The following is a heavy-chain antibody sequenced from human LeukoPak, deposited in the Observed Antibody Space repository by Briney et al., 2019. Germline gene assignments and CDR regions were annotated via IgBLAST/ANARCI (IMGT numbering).Heavy chain of an antibody. CDR3: AREGGTYELRMDV. CDR2: IYTSGST. Sequence: PSETLSLTCTVSGXSISSHYWSWIRQPAGKGLEWIGRIYTSGSTNYNPSLKSRVTMSVDTSKNQFSLRLSSVTAADTAVYYCAREGGTYELRMDVWGQGTTVTVSS. D-gene: IGHD1-26*01. V-gene: IGHV4-4*07. CDR1: GXSISSHY. J-gene: IGHJ6*02.